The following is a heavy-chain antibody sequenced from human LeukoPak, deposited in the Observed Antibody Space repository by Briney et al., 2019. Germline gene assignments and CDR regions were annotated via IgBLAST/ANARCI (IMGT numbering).Heavy chain of an antibody. CDR1: GFTFSSYW. D-gene: IGHD3-3*01. J-gene: IGHJ4*02. V-gene: IGHV3-74*01. CDR3: AKHRFLEWLLWDYFDY. Sequence: GGSLRLSCAASGFTFSSYWMHWVRQVPGKGLVWVSRINSDGSSTSYADSVKGRFTISRDNAKNTLYVQMNSLRAEDTAVYYCAKHRFLEWLLWDYFDYWGQGTLVTVSS. CDR2: INSDGSST.